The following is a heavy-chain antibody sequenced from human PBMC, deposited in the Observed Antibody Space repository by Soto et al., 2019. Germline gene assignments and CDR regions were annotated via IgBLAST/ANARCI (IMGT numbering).Heavy chain of an antibody. V-gene: IGHV3-23*01. J-gene: IGHJ6*02. CDR2: ISGSGGST. Sequence: GGSLRLSCAASGFTFSSYAMSWVRQAPGKGLEWVSTISGSGGSTYYADSVKCRFTISRDNSKNTLYLQMNSLRAEDTAVYYCAKRGQWLVVGYYYYGMGVWGQRTTVTVSS. D-gene: IGHD6-19*01. CDR3: AKRGQWLVVGYYYYGMGV. CDR1: GFTFSSYA.